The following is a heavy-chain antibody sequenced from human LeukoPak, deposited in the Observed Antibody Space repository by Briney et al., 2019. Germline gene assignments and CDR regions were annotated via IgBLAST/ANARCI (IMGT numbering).Heavy chain of an antibody. Sequence: SETLSLTCTVSGGSITSYYWSWIRQPPGKGLEWIGYIYYSGGTNYNPSLKSRVIISVDTSKNQISLKLSSVTAADTAVYYCARGGSDYYSRNWFDPWGQGTLVTVSS. J-gene: IGHJ5*02. CDR3: ARGGSDYYSRNWFDP. V-gene: IGHV4-59*01. CDR1: GGSITSYY. CDR2: IYYSGGT. D-gene: IGHD3-22*01.